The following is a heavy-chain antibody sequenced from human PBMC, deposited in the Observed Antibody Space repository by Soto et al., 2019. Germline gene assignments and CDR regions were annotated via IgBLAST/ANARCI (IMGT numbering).Heavy chain of an antibody. CDR1: GFTFRIYA. CDR2: ISDSADSA. J-gene: IGHJ3*01. Sequence: EVQLLESGGGLVQPGVSLRLSCAASGFTFRIYAMSWVRQVPGKGLEWVSTISDSADSAYYADSVKGRFTISRDNSKNTLSLQMNSLRAEDTAVYYCARPYGGKIGDALDLRGQGTTVTVSS. V-gene: IGHV3-23*01. CDR3: ARPYGGKIGDALDL. D-gene: IGHD2-15*01.